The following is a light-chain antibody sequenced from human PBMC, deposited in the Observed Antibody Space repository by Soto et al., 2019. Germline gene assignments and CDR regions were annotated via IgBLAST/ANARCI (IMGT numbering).Light chain of an antibody. J-gene: IGKJ1*01. CDR2: DAS. CDR1: QSVTNY. V-gene: IGKV3-11*01. CDR3: QQRLNWPPG. Sequence: EIVMTQSPATLSVSPGERATLTCRASQSVTNYIALYQQRPGQAPRLLIYDASNRATGVPARFSGSRSGTDFTLTISDLEPADFGLYYCQQRLNWPPGFGQGTKVDIK.